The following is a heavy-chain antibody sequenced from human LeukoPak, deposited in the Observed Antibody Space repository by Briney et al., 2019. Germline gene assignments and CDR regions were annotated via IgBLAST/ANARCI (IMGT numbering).Heavy chain of an antibody. D-gene: IGHD3-16*01. J-gene: IGHJ3*02. CDR1: GFTFSSYW. V-gene: IGHV3-7*01. Sequence: GGSLRLSRAASGFTFSSYWMSWVRQAPGKGLEWVANIKQDGSEKYYVDSVKGRFTISRDNAKNSLYLQMNSLRAEDTAVYYCARHQPSRKGELYRESAFDIWGQGTMVTVSS. CDR2: IKQDGSEK. CDR3: ARHQPSRKGELYRESAFDI.